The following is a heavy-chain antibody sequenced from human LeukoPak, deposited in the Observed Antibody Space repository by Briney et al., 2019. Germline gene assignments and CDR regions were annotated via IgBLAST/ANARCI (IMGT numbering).Heavy chain of an antibody. J-gene: IGHJ4*02. V-gene: IGHV4-59*08. CDR1: GGSISSYY. Sequence: SETLSLTCTVSGGSISSYYWSCIRQPPGKGLEWIGYIYYSGSTNYNPSLKSRVTISVDTSKNQFSLKLSSVTAADTAVYYCARRVVTAISGDYFDYWGQGTLVTVSS. CDR2: IYYSGST. D-gene: IGHD2-21*02. CDR3: ARRVVTAISGDYFDY.